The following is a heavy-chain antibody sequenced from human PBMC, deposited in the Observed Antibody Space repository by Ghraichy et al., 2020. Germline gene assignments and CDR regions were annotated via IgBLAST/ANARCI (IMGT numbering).Heavy chain of an antibody. CDR2: IYYSGST. Sequence: SETLSLTCTVSGGSVSSGSYYWSWIRQPPGKGLEWIGYIYYSGSTNYNPSLKSRVTISVDTSKNQFSLKLSSVTAADTAVYYCAREPRGAARPPYWGQGTLVTVSS. CDR1: GGSVSSGSYY. D-gene: IGHD6-6*01. CDR3: AREPRGAARPPY. V-gene: IGHV4-61*01. J-gene: IGHJ4*02.